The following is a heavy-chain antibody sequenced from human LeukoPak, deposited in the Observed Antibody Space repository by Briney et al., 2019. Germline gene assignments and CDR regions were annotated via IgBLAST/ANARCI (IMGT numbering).Heavy chain of an antibody. CDR3: ARGQSTGFGYYYYMDV. CDR1: GFTFSSYS. CDR2: ISSSSSTI. J-gene: IGHJ6*03. D-gene: IGHD2-2*01. V-gene: IGHV3-48*01. Sequence: GGSLRLSCAASGFTFSSYSMNWVRQAPGKGLEWVSYISSSSSTIYYADSVKGRFTISRDNAKNSLYLQMNSLRAEDTAVYYCARGQSTGFGYYYYMDVWGKGTTVTVSS.